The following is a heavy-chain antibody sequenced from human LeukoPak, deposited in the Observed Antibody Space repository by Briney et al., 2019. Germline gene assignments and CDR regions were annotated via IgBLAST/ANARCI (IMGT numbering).Heavy chain of an antibody. Sequence: SETLSLTCTVSGGSISSSSYYWGWIRQPPGKGLEWIGSIYYSGSTYYNPSLKSRVTISVDTSKNQFSLKLSSATAADTAVYYCARSSWHNWFDPWGQGTPVTVSS. CDR1: GGSISSSSYY. CDR3: ARSSWHNWFDP. D-gene: IGHD6-13*01. V-gene: IGHV4-39*07. J-gene: IGHJ5*02. CDR2: IYYSGST.